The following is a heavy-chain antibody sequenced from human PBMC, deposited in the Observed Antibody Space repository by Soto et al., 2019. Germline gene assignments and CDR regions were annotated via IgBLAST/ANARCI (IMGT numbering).Heavy chain of an antibody. CDR3: AKDHLVFGVTTVDY. J-gene: IGHJ4*02. Sequence: QVQLVESGGGVAQPGRSLRLSCAASGFTFGHYAMHWVRQAPGKGLEWLAVMSYEGSIQYYAESVKGRFTLTRDNSKNTVYLQMNNLRGEDTAVYYCAKDHLVFGVTTVDYWGQGTLVTVSS. CDR2: MSYEGSIQ. CDR1: GFTFGHYA. V-gene: IGHV3-30*18. D-gene: IGHD4-17*01.